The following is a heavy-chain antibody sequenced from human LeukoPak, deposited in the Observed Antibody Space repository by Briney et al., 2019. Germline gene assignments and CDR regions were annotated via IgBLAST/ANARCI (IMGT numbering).Heavy chain of an antibody. CDR3: AKRERVVIWNYLDY. J-gene: IGHJ4*02. CDR1: GFSFSDYA. D-gene: IGHD3-3*01. V-gene: IGHV3-23*01. Sequence: GGSLRLSCAASGFSFSDYAMSWVRQAPGKGLEWVSTISDSGSTIYYAESVKGRFTISRGNSKDTLYLQMNRLRVEDTAVYYCAKRERVVIWNYLDYWGQGTLVTVSS. CDR2: ISDSGSTI.